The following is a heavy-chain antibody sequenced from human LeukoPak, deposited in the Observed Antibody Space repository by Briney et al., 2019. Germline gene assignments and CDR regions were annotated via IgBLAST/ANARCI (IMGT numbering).Heavy chain of an antibody. CDR3: ARASRQRVLAAAGTNFDY. V-gene: IGHV1-18*01. CDR2: ISAYNGNT. J-gene: IGHJ4*02. D-gene: IGHD6-13*01. Sequence: ASVKVSCKASGYTFTSYGISWVRQVPGQGLEWMGWISAYNGNTNYAQKLQGRVTMTRDTSTSTVYMELSSLRSEDTAVYYCARASRQRVLAAAGTNFDYWGQGTLVTVSS. CDR1: GYTFTSYG.